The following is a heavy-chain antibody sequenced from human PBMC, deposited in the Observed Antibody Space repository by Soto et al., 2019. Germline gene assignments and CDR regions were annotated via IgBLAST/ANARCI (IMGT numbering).Heavy chain of an antibody. V-gene: IGHV1-8*01. CDR3: ARSPPRVEKNNYAGGWFDP. J-gene: IGHJ5*02. CDR2: INPNSGNT. Sequence: QVQLVQSGAEVKKPGASVKVSCKASGYPFTKYDINWVRQATGQGLEWMGWINPNSGNTGYSQKFQGRVTMTRNTSISTDYMELSSLRFDDTAVYYCARSPPRVEKNNYAGGWFDPWGQGTLVTVSS. D-gene: IGHD4-4*01. CDR1: GYPFTKYD.